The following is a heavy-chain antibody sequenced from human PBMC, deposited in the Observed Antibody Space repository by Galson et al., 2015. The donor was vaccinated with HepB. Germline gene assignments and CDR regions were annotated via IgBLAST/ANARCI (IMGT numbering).Heavy chain of an antibody. J-gene: IGHJ5*02. CDR1: GYTFTGYY. Sequence: SVKVSCKASGYTFTGYYMHWVRQAPGQGLEWMGWINPNSGGTNYAQKFQGRVTMTRDTSIGTAYMELSRLRSDDTAVYYCAREGYCTNGVCYTLHGWFDPWGQGTLVTVSS. D-gene: IGHD2-8*01. CDR3: AREGYCTNGVCYTLHGWFDP. CDR2: INPNSGGT. V-gene: IGHV1-2*02.